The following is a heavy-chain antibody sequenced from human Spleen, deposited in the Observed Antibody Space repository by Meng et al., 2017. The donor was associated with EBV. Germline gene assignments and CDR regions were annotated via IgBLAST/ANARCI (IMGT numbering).Heavy chain of an antibody. CDR1: GGTFRSDA. CDR3: ASESGRGFTPDY. D-gene: IGHD3-10*01. CDR2: LIPLSDAP. V-gene: IGHV1-69*01. Sequence: QVQVVQSGAEVKKSXSSVKVSCKTSGGTFRSDAISWVRQAPGQGLEWMGGLIPLSDAPHYAQKFQGRVTITADESTSTHYLDLSGLRSEDTAVYYCASESGRGFTPDYWGQGTLVTVSS. J-gene: IGHJ4*02.